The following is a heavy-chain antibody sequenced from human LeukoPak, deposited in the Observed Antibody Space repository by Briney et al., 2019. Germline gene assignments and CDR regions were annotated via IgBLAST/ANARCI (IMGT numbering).Heavy chain of an antibody. CDR2: IYSSGST. D-gene: IGHD4-17*01. J-gene: IGHJ2*01. CDR3: ARIIKTKDTTMTTAYWYFDL. V-gene: IGHV4-4*07. Sequence: SETLSLTCTVSGGSISSYYWSWIRRPAGKGLEWIGRIYSSGSTNYNPSLKSRVTMSVDTSNNQFSLKLSSVTAADTAVYYCARIIKTKDTTMTTAYWYFDLWGRGTLVTVSS. CDR1: GGSISSYY.